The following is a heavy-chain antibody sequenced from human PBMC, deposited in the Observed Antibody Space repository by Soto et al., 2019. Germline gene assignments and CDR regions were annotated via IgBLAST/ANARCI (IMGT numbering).Heavy chain of an antibody. J-gene: IGHJ4*02. CDR2: ISSSGSTA. V-gene: IGHV3-48*03. CDR1: VFTFSRFE. CDR3: TRAAWFPYLSFY. Sequence: LXLSCAASVFTFSRFELHWVRQAPGKGLEWISYISSSGSTAYYASSVEGRFTISRDNANNSVYLQMDSLRAEDTALYYCTRAAWFPYLSFYWGQGALVTVSS. D-gene: IGHD3-10*01.